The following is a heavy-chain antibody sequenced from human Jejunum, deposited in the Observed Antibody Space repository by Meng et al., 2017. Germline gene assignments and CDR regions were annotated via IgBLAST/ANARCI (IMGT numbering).Heavy chain of an antibody. Sequence: QIQLQQSGPGLVKPSQTLSLTCPLSGARVSSNSAGWNWIRQSPSRGLEWLGRTYYRSKWYIDYAVSVKSRITINPDTSKNQFSLHLNSVTPEDTAVYYCAGGGLVRSTRGYFDYWGQGTLVTVSS. CDR2: TYYRSKWYI. CDR1: GARVSSNSAG. D-gene: IGHD1-26*01. J-gene: IGHJ4*02. CDR3: AGGGLVRSTRGYFDY. V-gene: IGHV6-1*01.